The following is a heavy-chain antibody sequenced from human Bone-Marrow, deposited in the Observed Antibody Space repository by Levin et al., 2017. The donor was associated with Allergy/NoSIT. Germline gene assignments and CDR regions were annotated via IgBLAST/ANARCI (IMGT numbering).Heavy chain of an antibody. D-gene: IGHD3-10*01. CDR2: ISDSSRYI. J-gene: IGHJ3*02. Sequence: GGSLRLSCAASGFTFSGYSMNWVRQAPGKGLEWVSSISDSSRYIYYADSVKGRFTISRDNAKNSLYLQMNSLRPEDTAVYYCARRATMVRGIIIKSPFDIWGQGTMVTVSS. CDR3: ARRATMVRGIIIKSPFDI. V-gene: IGHV3-21*01. CDR1: GFTFSGYS.